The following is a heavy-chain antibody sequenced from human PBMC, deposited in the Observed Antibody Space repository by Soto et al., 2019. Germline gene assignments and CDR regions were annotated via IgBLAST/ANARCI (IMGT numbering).Heavy chain of an antibody. D-gene: IGHD3-22*01. J-gene: IGHJ4*02. Sequence: EVQLLESGGGLVQRGGSQRLSCAASGFTFTSYVMSWVRQAPGKGLEWVAGISGGGSTAFYADSVKGRFTISRDNAKNTLVLQRDSLSAEVTAMYYCAKDSNKYSSSLRGRSCDDWGQGTLVTVSS. V-gene: IGHV3-23*01. CDR1: GFTFTSYV. CDR3: AKDSNKYSSSLRGRSCDD. CDR2: ISGGGSTA.